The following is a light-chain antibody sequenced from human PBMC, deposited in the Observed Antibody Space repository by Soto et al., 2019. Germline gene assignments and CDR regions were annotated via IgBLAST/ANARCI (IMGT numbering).Light chain of an antibody. CDR1: SSDVGGYTF. V-gene: IGLV2-14*01. Sequence: QSALTQPASVSGSPGQSISISCSGTSSDVGGYTFVSWYQQFPDKAPRIIIYEVSNRPSGVSNRFSGSKSGNTAPLTRSGLQAEDESDYYCSSYTRGSTWVFGGGTKLTVL. J-gene: IGLJ3*02. CDR3: SSYTRGSTWV. CDR2: EVS.